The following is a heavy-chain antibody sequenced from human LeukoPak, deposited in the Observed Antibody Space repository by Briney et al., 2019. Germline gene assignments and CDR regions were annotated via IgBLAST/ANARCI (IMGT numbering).Heavy chain of an antibody. J-gene: IGHJ4*02. CDR1: GFTFSSYA. CDR2: ISGSGGST. V-gene: IGHV3-23*01. Sequence: GGSLRLSCAASGFTFSSYAMSWVRQAPGKGLEWVSAISGSGGSTYYADSVKGRFTISRDNSKNTLYLQMNSLRAEDTAVYYCAKSPPACYGSGSPPVDYWGQGTLVTVSS. D-gene: IGHD3-10*01. CDR3: AKSPPACYGSGSPPVDY.